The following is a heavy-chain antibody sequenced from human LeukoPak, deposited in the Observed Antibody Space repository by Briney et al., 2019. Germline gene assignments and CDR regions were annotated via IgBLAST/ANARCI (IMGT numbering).Heavy chain of an antibody. CDR3: ARDPYCGGDCYLAS. V-gene: IGHV1-2*06. CDR1: GYTFTGYY. J-gene: IGHJ5*02. D-gene: IGHD2-21*02. Sequence: GASVKVSCKASGYTFTGYYMHWVRQAPGQGLEWMGRINPNSGGTNYAQKFQGRVTMTRDTSISTAYMELSRLRSDDTAVYYCARDPYCGGDCYLASWGRGTLVTVSS. CDR2: INPNSGGT.